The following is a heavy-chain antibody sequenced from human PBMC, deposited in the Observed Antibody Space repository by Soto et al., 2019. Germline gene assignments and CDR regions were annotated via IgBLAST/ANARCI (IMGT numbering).Heavy chain of an antibody. D-gene: IGHD6-19*01. CDR1: GFRFDNCA. CDR3: AKGGSSSWLGEGLHI. V-gene: IGHV3-9*01. CDR2: ISSNSGNI. J-gene: IGHJ3*02. Sequence: EVQLVESGGGIVEPGRSLRLSGAASGFRFDNCAMHWVRQAPGKGLVWVSSISSNSGNIGDADSVQGRFTISRDNAKNSLYLEMNSLRVEDTALYYCAKGGSSSWLGEGLHIWGQGTMVTASS.